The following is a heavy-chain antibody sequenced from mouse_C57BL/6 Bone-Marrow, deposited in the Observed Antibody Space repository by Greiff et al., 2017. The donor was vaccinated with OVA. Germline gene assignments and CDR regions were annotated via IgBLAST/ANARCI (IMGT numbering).Heavy chain of an antibody. Sequence: QVQLQQSGPGLVQPSQSLSITCTVSGFSLTSYGVHWVRQSPGKGLEWLGVIWSGGSTDYNEAFISRLSMTKDNSKSQVFFKMSSLQADDTAIYYCARRWDYWGQGTTLTVSS. CDR1: GFSLTSYG. J-gene: IGHJ2*01. V-gene: IGHV2-2*01. CDR3: ARRWDY. CDR2: IWSGGST.